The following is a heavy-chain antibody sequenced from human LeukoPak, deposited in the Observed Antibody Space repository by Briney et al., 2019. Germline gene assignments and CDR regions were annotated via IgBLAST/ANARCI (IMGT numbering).Heavy chain of an antibody. V-gene: IGHV1-69*05. CDR3: ARHVLGDDSSGYSYYYYMDV. Sequence: ASVKVSCKASGGTFSSYAISWVRQAPGQGLEWMGRIIPIFGTANYAQKFQGRVTITTDESTSTAYMELSSLRSEDTAVYYCARHVLGDDSSGYSYYYYMDVWGKGTTDTVSS. CDR2: IIPIFGTA. J-gene: IGHJ6*03. CDR1: GGTFSSYA. D-gene: IGHD3-22*01.